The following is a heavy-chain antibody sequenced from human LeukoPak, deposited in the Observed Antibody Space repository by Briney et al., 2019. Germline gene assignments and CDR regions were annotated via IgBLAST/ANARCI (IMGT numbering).Heavy chain of an antibody. V-gene: IGHV3-23*01. CDR3: AKAPGSGSTYSYLDC. D-gene: IGHD2-15*01. CDR2: ISGSGGST. J-gene: IGHJ4*02. CDR1: GFTFSSYA. Sequence: GGSLRLSCAASGFTFSSYAMSWVRQAPGKGLEWVSTISGSGGSTYYADSVKGRFTISRDNSKNTVYLQMNSLRVDDTAVYYCAKAPGSGSTYSYLDCWGQGTLATVSS.